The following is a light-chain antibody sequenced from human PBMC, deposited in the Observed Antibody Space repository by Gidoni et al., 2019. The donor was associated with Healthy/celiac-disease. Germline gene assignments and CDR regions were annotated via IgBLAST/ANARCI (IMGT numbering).Light chain of an antibody. CDR3: MQALQTPLT. CDR2: LGS. J-gene: IGKJ4*01. CDR1: QSLLHSNGYNY. V-gene: IGKV2-28*01. Sequence: ESGMTQSALSLPVTPGEPASISCRSSQSLLHSNGYNYLDWYLQKPGQSPQLLIYLGSNRASGVPDRFSGSGSGTDFTLKISRVEAEDVGVYYCMQALQTPLTFGGGTKVEIK.